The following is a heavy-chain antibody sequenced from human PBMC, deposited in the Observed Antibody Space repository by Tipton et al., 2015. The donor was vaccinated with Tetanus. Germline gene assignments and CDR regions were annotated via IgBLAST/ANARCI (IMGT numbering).Heavy chain of an antibody. J-gene: IGHJ4*02. CDR3: ARDGSWELPMEDYFDY. D-gene: IGHD1-26*01. CDR1: GYTFTSYG. CDR2: ISAYTGNT. Sequence: QLVQSGAEVKKPGASVKVSCKASGYTFTSYGISWVRQAPGQGLERMGWISAYTGNTYYAQKLQGRVTMTTDTSTSTAYMELRCLRSDDTAVYYCARDGSWELPMEDYFDYWGQGTLVTVSS. V-gene: IGHV1-18*04.